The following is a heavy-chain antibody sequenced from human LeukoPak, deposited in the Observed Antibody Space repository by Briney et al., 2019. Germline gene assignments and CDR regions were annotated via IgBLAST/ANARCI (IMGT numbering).Heavy chain of an antibody. V-gene: IGHV1-69*04. Sequence: ASVKVSCKASGGTFSSYATSWVRQAPGQGLEWMGRIIPSLGVTNYAQKFQGRVTITADKSTSTAYMELSSLRSDDTAVYYCASVGSANVDFWGQGTLVTVSS. J-gene: IGHJ4*02. CDR2: IIPSLGVT. CDR3: ASVGSANVDF. D-gene: IGHD3-10*01. CDR1: GGTFSSYA.